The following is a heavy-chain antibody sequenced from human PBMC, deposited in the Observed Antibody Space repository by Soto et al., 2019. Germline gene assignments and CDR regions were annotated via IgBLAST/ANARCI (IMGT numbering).Heavy chain of an antibody. CDR2: ISSNGGSK. J-gene: IGHJ4*02. Sequence: TGGSLRLSCAASGFTFSSYAMHWVRQAPGKGLEYVSVISSNGGSKYYANSVKGRFTISRDNSKNTLYLQMGSLRAEDMAVYYCARGPGYYFDYWGQGTLVTV. CDR1: GFTFSSYA. CDR3: ARGPGYYFDY. V-gene: IGHV3-64*01.